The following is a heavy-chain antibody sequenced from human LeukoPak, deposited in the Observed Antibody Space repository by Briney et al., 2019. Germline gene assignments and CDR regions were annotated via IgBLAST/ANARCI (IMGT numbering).Heavy chain of an antibody. Sequence: PGGSLRLSCVASGFTFSSYAMSWVRQAPGKGLEWVSGISGSGASTYYADSVKGRFTISRDNSKNTLYLQMNSLRAEDTAVYYCAKDQYYYDSSGLVDYWGQGTLVTVSS. D-gene: IGHD3-22*01. V-gene: IGHV3-23*01. CDR1: GFTFSSYA. J-gene: IGHJ4*02. CDR2: ISGSGAST. CDR3: AKDQYYYDSSGLVDY.